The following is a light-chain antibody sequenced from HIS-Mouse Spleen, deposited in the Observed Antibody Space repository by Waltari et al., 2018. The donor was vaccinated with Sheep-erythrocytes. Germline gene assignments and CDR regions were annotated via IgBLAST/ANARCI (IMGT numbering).Light chain of an antibody. J-gene: IGLJ2*01. Sequence: QSVLTQPPSASGTPGQRVTISCSGSSSNIGSNTVNWYQHLPGKAPTIRIYSTNKRPSGVPDRVSGSKSGTSASLAISGRQSEDEADYYWAAWDDSLNGVVFGGGTKLTVL. CDR1: SSNIGSNT. CDR3: AAWDDSLNGVV. V-gene: IGLV1-44*01. CDR2: STN.